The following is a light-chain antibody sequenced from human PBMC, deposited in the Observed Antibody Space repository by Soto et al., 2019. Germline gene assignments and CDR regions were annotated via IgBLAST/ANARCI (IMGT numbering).Light chain of an antibody. CDR3: QQLSSYTLT. J-gene: IGKJ4*01. V-gene: IGKV1-39*01. CDR2: AAS. CDR1: QSISSY. Sequence: DIQMTQSPSTLSSSVGDRVTITCRASQSISSYLNWYQQKPGKAPKLLIYAASSLQSGVPSRFSGDGSGTDFTLTLSGLEHEDVAVYYGQQLSSYTLTFGGGTKV.